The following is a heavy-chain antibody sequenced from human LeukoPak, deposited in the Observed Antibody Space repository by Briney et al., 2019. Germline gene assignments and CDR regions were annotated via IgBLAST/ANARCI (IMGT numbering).Heavy chain of an antibody. CDR1: GGTFSSYA. D-gene: IGHD3-10*01. CDR3: ARGGDDSGTADY. V-gene: IGHV1-69*05. J-gene: IGHJ4*02. CDR2: IIPIFGTA. Sequence: SVKVSCXASGGTFSSYAISWVRQAPGKGLGWMGRIIPIFGTANYAQKFQGRVTITTDESTSTAYMELSSLRSEDTAVYYCARGGDDSGTADYWGQGTLVTVSS.